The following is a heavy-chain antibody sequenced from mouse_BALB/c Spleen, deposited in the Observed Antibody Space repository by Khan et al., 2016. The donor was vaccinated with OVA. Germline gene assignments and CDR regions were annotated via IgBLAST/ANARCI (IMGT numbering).Heavy chain of an antibody. J-gene: IGHJ2*01. D-gene: IGHD1-1*01. CDR1: GYSITSGYA. CDR2: ISYSGVT. Sequence: EVQLQESGPGLVKPSQSLSLTCTVTGYSITSGYAWYWIRQLPGNILECMDIISYSGVTSYPASLKSQISITRDTSKNQFFLQLTSVTTEDTATYDCARGNYYGYYFDYWGQGTTLTVSS. CDR3: ARGNYYGYYFDY. V-gene: IGHV3-2*02.